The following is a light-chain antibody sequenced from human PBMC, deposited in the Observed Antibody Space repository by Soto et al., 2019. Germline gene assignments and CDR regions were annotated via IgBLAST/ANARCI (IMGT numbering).Light chain of an antibody. CDR1: QTLRRTY. V-gene: IGKV3-11*01. CDR2: DAS. Sequence: EIVLMQSPGTLSLSPGERATLSCRASQTLRRTYIAWYQQKPGQAPRLLIYDASNRATGIPARFSGSGSGTDFTLTISSLEPEDFAVYYCQQRSNWPLTFDGGTKVEIK. J-gene: IGKJ4*01. CDR3: QQRSNWPLT.